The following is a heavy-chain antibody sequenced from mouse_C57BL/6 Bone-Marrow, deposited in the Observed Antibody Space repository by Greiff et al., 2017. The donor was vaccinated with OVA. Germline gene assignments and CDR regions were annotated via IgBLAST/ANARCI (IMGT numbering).Heavy chain of an antibody. D-gene: IGHD4-1*02. CDR1: GYTFTDYY. CDR2: IYPGSGNT. V-gene: IGHV1-76*01. J-gene: IGHJ3*01. CDR3: ARSVNWDGRFAY. Sequence: QVQLQQSGAELVRPGASVKLSCKASGYTFTDYYINWVKQRPGQGLEWIARIYPGSGNTYYNEKFKGKATLTAEKSSSTAYMQLSSLTSEDSAVYFCARSVNWDGRFAYWGQGTLVTVSA.